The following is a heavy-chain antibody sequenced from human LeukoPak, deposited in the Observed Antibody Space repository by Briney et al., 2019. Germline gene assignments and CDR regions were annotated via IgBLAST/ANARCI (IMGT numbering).Heavy chain of an antibody. V-gene: IGHV4-39*01. J-gene: IGHJ4*02. CDR3: ARRYGGDSVPFDY. CDR1: GGSISSRTYY. Sequence: PSETLSLICTVSGGSISSRTYYWGWIHQPPGKGLEWIGTIYYSGNAYYNSSLKSRVTISIDTPKNQFSLKLNSVTAADTAVYYCARRYGGDSVPFDYWGQGTLVTVSS. D-gene: IGHD4-23*01. CDR2: IYYSGNA.